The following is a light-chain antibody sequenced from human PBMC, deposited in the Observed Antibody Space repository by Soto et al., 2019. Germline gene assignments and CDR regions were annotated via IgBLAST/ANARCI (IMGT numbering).Light chain of an antibody. J-gene: IGLJ2*01. CDR2: EVS. Sequence: QSALTQPPSASGSPGQSVTITCSGTSSDVGEENNFSWYQQHPGKVPKLILYEVSKRPSGVPDRFSGSRSGNTASLAVSGLQAEDEADYYCSSFAGSPVVFGGGTKLTVL. CDR3: SSFAGSPVV. CDR1: SSDVGEENN. V-gene: IGLV2-8*01.